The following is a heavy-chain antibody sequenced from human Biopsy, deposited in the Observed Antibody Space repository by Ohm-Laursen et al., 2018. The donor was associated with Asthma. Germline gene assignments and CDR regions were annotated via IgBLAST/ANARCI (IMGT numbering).Heavy chain of an antibody. V-gene: IGHV4-31*03. CDR1: GGSISSSSFY. Sequence: SETLSLTCTFSGGSISSSSFYWSWVRQHPGKGLGWVGYINYSGSTFYSPSLESRVTVSVDTSKNQFSLKLSSVTAADTAVYYCARDLSGYCTSSACYGFDSWGQGTLVTVSS. J-gene: IGHJ5*01. D-gene: IGHD2-8*01. CDR2: INYSGST. CDR3: ARDLSGYCTSSACYGFDS.